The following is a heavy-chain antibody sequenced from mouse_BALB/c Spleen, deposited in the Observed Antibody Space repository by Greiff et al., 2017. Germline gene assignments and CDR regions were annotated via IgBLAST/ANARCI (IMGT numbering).Heavy chain of an antibody. CDR1: GFNIKDYY. V-gene: IGHV14-1*02. Sequence: EVQLKESGAELVRPGALVKLSCKASGFNIKDYYMHWVKQRPEQGLEWIGWIDPENGNTIYDPKFQGKASITADTSSNTAYLQLSSLTSEDTAVYYCARPSTVVEGFAYWGQGTLVTVSA. J-gene: IGHJ3*01. D-gene: IGHD1-1*01. CDR3: ARPSTVVEGFAY. CDR2: IDPENGNT.